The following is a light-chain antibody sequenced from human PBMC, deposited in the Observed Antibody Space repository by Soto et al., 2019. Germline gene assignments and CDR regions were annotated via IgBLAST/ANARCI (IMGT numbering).Light chain of an antibody. CDR3: QQRSNWPPIT. CDR2: GAS. J-gene: IGKJ5*01. Sequence: EIVLTQSPGTLSLSPGERATLSCRASQSVGSNYLAWYQQRPGQPPNLLIFGASHRAPDIPDRFSGSGSGTDFTLTISSLEPEDFAVYYCQQRSNWPPITFGQGTRLEIK. CDR1: QSVGSNY. V-gene: IGKV3D-20*02.